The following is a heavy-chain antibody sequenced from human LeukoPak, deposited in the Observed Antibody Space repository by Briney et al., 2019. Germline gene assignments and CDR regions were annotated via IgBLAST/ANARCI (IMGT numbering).Heavy chain of an antibody. J-gene: IGHJ4*02. CDR2: IKEDGSEK. CDR3: AIVMATDNGAFDY. CDR1: GFTFSSYW. Sequence: GGSLRLSCAASGFTFSSYWMSWVRQAPGKWLEWVANIKEDGSEKYVDSVKGRFIVSRDNSKNTLYLQMNSLRAEDTAVYYCAIVMATDNGAFDYWGQGTLVTVSS. D-gene: IGHD5-24*01. V-gene: IGHV3-7*01.